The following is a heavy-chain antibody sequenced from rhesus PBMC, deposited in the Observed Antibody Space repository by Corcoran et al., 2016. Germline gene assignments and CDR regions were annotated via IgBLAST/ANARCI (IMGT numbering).Heavy chain of an antibody. CDR2: ISGSSGST. CDR1: GGSVSSSNW. J-gene: IGHJ4*01. Sequence: QVQLQESGPGLVKPSEPLSLTCAVSGGSVSSSNWWNWIRQPPGKGLEWIGYISGSSGSTYYNPSLESRVTISTDTSKNQFSLKLSSVTAADTAVYYCARGWNGFDYWGQGVLVTVSS. D-gene: IGHD1-32*01. V-gene: IGHV4-65*01. CDR3: ARGWNGFDY.